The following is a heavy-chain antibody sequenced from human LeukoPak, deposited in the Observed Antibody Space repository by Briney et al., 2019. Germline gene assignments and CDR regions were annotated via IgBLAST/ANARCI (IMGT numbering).Heavy chain of an antibody. CDR3: AKDQYSSSDGMDV. Sequence: SGGSLRLSCAASGFTFSSYAMNWVRQAPGKGLEWVSGISGSGGTTYYADSVKGRFTISRDNSKNTLYLQMNSLRAEDTAVYYCAKDQYSSSDGMDVWGQGTTVTVSS. J-gene: IGHJ6*02. V-gene: IGHV3-23*01. CDR2: ISGSGGTT. CDR1: GFTFSSYA. D-gene: IGHD6-6*01.